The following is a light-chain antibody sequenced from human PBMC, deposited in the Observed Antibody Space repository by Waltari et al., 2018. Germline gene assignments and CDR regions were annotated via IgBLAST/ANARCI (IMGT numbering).Light chain of an antibody. CDR2: GNNDGTH. CDR1: SGHSTYA. V-gene: IGLV4-69*01. CDR3: QTWGPGIRV. J-gene: IGLJ3*02. Sequence: QLMLTQSPSASASLGDSVKLTCTLSSGHSTYAIAWHQQQPAKGPRYLMKGNNDGTHSKGDGIPVRFSGSSSGSERYLPISSLQSEDDAEYYGQTWGPGIRVFGGGTKLTVL.